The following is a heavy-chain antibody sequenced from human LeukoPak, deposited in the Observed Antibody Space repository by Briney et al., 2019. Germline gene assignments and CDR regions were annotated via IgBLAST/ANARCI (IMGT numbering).Heavy chain of an antibody. Sequence: PSETLSLTCTVSGGSTSPYFWSWIRQPAGKGLEWIGRITSAGDTVYNPSLRGRVTMSLDTSKNQFSLILNSVTASDTALYYCAREDLTLPHNWFDPWGQGTLVTVSS. V-gene: IGHV4-4*07. J-gene: IGHJ5*02. CDR2: ITSAGDT. CDR1: GGSTSPYF. D-gene: IGHD3-16*01. CDR3: AREDLTLPHNWFDP.